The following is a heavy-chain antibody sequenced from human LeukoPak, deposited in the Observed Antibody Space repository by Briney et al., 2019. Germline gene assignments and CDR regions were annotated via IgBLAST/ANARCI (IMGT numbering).Heavy chain of an antibody. V-gene: IGHV4-59*01. CDR1: GGSISSYY. J-gene: IGHJ5*01. CDR2: LFYSGKT. CDR3: AREGTTGRNLNWFDS. Sequence: SETLSLTCSVSGGSISSYYWSWVRQPPGKGLEWVGYLFYSGKTNSNTSLKSRVTILADTSKNQFSLKLSSVTAADTAVYYCAREGTTGRNLNWFDSWGQGTLVTVSS. D-gene: IGHD1-1*01.